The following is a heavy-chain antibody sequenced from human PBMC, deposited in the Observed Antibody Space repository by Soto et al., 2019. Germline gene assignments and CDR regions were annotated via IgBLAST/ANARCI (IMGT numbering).Heavy chain of an antibody. D-gene: IGHD1-7*01. CDR3: AKNQERELPRVIDF. V-gene: IGHV3-23*01. Sequence: EVRLLESGGGLVKPGGSLRLSCATSGLTFSNYAMSWVRQAPGGGLGRVSSMSGSSSTTYYADSVRGRFTISRDRSKNTLYLQMSSLRAEDTALYYCAKNQERELPRVIDFWGQGTLVTVPS. CDR1: GLTFSNYA. CDR2: MSGSSSTT. J-gene: IGHJ4*02.